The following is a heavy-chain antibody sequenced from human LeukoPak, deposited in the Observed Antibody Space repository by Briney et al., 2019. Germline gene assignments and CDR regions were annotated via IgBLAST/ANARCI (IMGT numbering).Heavy chain of an antibody. CDR2: IKEDGSEK. CDR1: GFIFTDYW. CDR3: AREKRGGIAARPTYFDY. D-gene: IGHD6-6*01. J-gene: IGHJ4*02. V-gene: IGHV3-7*01. Sequence: PGGSLRLSCAASGFIFTDYWMYWVRQAPGRGLAWVANIKEDGSEKNYVDSVKGRFTISRDNAKNSLYLQMNSLRAEDTAVYYCAREKRGGIAARPTYFDYWGQGTLVTVSS.